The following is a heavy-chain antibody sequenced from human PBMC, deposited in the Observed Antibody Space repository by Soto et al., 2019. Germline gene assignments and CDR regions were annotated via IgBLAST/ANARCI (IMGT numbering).Heavy chain of an antibody. Sequence: GGSLRLSCAVSGFTLSSYSMNWVRQAPGKGLEWVSSSSSSDTYKYYADSVKGRFTISRDNAKNSVYLQMNSLRVEDTAVYYCAKDHLRTAMVTHCDYWGQGTLVTVSS. J-gene: IGHJ4*02. V-gene: IGHV3-21*01. CDR3: AKDHLRTAMVTHCDY. D-gene: IGHD5-18*01. CDR1: GFTLSSYS. CDR2: SSSSDTYK.